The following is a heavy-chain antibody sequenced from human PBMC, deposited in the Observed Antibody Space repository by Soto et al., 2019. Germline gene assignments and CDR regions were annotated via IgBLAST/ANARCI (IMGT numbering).Heavy chain of an antibody. Sequence: GASVKVSCKASGYTFTSYYMHWVRQAPGQGLEWMGIINPSGGSTSYAQKFQGRVTMTRDTSTSTVYMELSSLRSEDTAVYYCAGEHGGYSYGFAFDIWGQGTMVTVSS. J-gene: IGHJ3*02. D-gene: IGHD5-18*01. CDR2: INPSGGST. V-gene: IGHV1-46*01. CDR1: GYTFTSYY. CDR3: AGEHGGYSYGFAFDI.